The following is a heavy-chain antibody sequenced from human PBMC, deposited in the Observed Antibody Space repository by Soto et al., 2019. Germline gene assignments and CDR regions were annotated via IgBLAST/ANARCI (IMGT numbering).Heavy chain of an antibody. CDR2: VYYSGST. J-gene: IGHJ5*02. CDR3: ATVPAASSWFDP. CDR1: GGSIFSSY. V-gene: IGHV4-59*01. D-gene: IGHD2-15*01. Sequence: SETLSLTCTVSGGSIFSSYWTWIRQPPGKGLEWIGNVYYSGSTNYNPSLKSRITISVDTSKNQFSLNLSSVTAADTAVYYCATVPAASSWFDPWGQGTLVTVSS.